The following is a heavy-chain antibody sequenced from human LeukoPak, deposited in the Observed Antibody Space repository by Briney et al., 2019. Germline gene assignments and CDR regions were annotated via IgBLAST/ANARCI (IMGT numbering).Heavy chain of an antibody. D-gene: IGHD1-26*01. CDR3: TREEGGSPDY. CDR1: GFTFGDYA. J-gene: IGHJ4*02. V-gene: IGHV3-49*04. Sequence: GGSPRLSCTASGFTFGDYAMSWVRQAPGKGLEWVGFIRSKAYGGTTEYAASVKGRFTISRDDSKSIAYLQMNSLKTEDTAVYYCTREEGGSPDYWGQGTLVTVSS. CDR2: IRSKAYGGTT.